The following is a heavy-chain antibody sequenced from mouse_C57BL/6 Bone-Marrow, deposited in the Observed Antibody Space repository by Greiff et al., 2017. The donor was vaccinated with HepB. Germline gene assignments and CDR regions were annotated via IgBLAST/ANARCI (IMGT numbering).Heavy chain of an antibody. J-gene: IGHJ4*01. V-gene: IGHV1-81*01. D-gene: IGHD1-1*01. CDR1: GYTFTSYG. CDR3: ARCDGSSFYYAMDY. CDR2: IYPRSGNT. Sequence: QVQLKQSGAELARPGASVKLSCKASGYTFTSYGISWVKQRTGQGLEWIGEIYPRSGNTYYNEKFKGKATLTADKSSSTAYMELRSLTSEDSAVYFCARCDGSSFYYAMDYWGQGTSVTVSS.